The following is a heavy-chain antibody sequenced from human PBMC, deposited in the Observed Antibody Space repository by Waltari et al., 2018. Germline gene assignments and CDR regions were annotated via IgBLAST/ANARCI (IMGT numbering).Heavy chain of an antibody. J-gene: IGHJ3*02. CDR3: TTSHNYTTFDI. Sequence: EVQVVESGGGLGQPGGYLRLSCAVYGFTFITYWMHWVRQAPGNGLGWVSHISSDGNIANYADAVKGRFTISRDNAKNTLFLQMNSLRVEDTAVYYCTTSHNYTTFDIWGQGTVVTVSS. CDR2: ISSDGNIA. CDR1: GFTFITYW. D-gene: IGHD3-3*01. V-gene: IGHV3-74*01.